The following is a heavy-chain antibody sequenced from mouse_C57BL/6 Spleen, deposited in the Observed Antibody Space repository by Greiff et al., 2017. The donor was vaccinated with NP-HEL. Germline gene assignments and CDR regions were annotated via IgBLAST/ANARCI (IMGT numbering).Heavy chain of an antibody. D-gene: IGHD1-1*01. J-gene: IGHJ1*03. V-gene: IGHV3-1*01. CDR2: ISYSGST. Sequence: ESGPGMVKPSQSLSLTCTVTGYSITSGYDWHWIRHFPGNKLEWMGYISYSGSTNYNPSLKSRISITHDTSKNHFFLKLNSVTTEDTATYYCARYYYGSSYVDWYFDVWGTGTTVTVSS. CDR1: GYSITSGYD. CDR3: ARYYYGSSYVDWYFDV.